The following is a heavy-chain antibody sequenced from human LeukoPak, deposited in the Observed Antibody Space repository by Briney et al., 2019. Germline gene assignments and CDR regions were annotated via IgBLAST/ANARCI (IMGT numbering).Heavy chain of an antibody. Sequence: GGSLRLSCTASGFTVNTYSMTWTRQAPGKRMEWVSLIYSGGTTYYADSVKGRFTISRDNSKNMLFLQMNSLRVEDTAVYYCARGSSFPDYWGQGTLVTVSS. CDR1: GFTVNTYS. CDR2: IYSGGTT. CDR3: ARGSSFPDY. D-gene: IGHD6-19*01. J-gene: IGHJ4*02. V-gene: IGHV3-53*01.